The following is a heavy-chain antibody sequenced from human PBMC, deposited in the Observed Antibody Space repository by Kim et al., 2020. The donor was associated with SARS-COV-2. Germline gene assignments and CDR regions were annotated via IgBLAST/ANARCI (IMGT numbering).Heavy chain of an antibody. V-gene: IGHV3-30*18. CDR2: ISYDGSNK. J-gene: IGHJ6*02. CDR1: GFTFSSYG. Sequence: GGSLRLSCAASGFTFSSYGMHWVRQAPGKGLEWVAVISYDGSNKYYADSVKGRFTISRDNSKNTLYLQMNSLRAEDTAVYYCAKMYRRNYYYGMDVWGQGTTVTVSS. D-gene: IGHD2-8*01. CDR3: AKMYRRNYYYGMDV.